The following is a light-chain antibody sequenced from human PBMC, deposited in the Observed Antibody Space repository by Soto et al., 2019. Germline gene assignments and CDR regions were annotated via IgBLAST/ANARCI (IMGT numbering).Light chain of an antibody. CDR2: GAF. Sequence: EIVMTQSPATLSVSPGETATLSCRASQSVSYNLAWYQQKPGQGPRLLIYGAFTRATGIPARFSRSGSGTEFTLTISSLQSEDFAVYYCQQYKNWPPLTFGGGTKVEIK. CDR1: QSVSYN. J-gene: IGKJ4*01. V-gene: IGKV3-15*01. CDR3: QQYKNWPPLT.